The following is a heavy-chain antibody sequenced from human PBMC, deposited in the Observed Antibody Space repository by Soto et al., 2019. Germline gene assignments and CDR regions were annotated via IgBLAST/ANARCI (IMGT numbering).Heavy chain of an antibody. CDR1: GVSVTSVCSY. J-gene: IGHJ5*02. D-gene: IGHD2-15*01. CDR3: ARYCIIVTCHGFDA. Sequence: KTAQALSAACTVSGVSVTSVCSYCSWIRQTPGKGLEWIGYIYYSGSTNYNPSLKSQVTMSVDTSKNRCSLKLSSVTAEGTAVYYCARYCIIVTCHGFDAWGQGTEVTVSS. CDR2: IYYSGST. V-gene: IGHV4-61*01.